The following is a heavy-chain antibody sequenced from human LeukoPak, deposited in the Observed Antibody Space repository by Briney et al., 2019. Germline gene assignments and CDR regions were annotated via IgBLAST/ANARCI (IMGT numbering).Heavy chain of an antibody. CDR3: AKENWSYVTDTFDI. CDR1: GFTFSSYA. CDR2: ISGSGNHT. D-gene: IGHD1-7*01. Sequence: PGGSLRLSCAASGFTFSSYAMKWVRQAPGKGLEWVSAISGSGNHTYFADSVKGRFTISRDNSKNTLFLQMHSLRAEDTAVYYCAKENWSYVTDTFDIWGQGTLVTVSS. V-gene: IGHV3-23*01. J-gene: IGHJ3*02.